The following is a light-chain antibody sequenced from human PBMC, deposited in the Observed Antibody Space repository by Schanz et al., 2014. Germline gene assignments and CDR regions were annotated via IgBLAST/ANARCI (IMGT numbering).Light chain of an antibody. Sequence: QSALTQPPSASGSPGQSVTISCTGTSSDVGSYNRVSWYQQPPGTAPKLMIYEVSNRPSGVPDRFSGSKSGNTASLTISGLQAEDEADYYCSSYTSSSTFVVFGGGTKLTVL. CDR1: SSDVGSYNR. CDR3: SSYTSSSTFVV. CDR2: EVS. V-gene: IGLV2-18*02. J-gene: IGLJ2*01.